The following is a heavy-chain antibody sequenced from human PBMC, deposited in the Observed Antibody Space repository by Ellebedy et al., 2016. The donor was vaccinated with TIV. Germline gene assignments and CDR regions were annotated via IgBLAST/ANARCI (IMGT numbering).Heavy chain of an antibody. CDR2: IIPIFGTA. Sequence: SVKVSCXASGGTFSSYAISWVRQAPGQGLEWMGGIIPIFGTANYAQKFQGRVTITADKSTSTAYMELSSLRSEDTAVYYCARDIGEPVFGNTVNDDWGQGTLVTVSS. D-gene: IGHD3-10*01. CDR1: GGTFSSYA. CDR3: ARDIGEPVFGNTVNDD. V-gene: IGHV1-69*06. J-gene: IGHJ4*02.